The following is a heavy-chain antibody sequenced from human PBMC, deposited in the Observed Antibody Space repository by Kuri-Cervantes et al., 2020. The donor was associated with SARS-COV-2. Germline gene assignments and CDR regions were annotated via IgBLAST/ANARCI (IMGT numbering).Heavy chain of an antibody. V-gene: IGHV4-34*01. D-gene: IGHD3-10*01. J-gene: IGHJ4*02. CDR2: INHSGST. Sequence: SETLSLTCAVYGGSFSGYKWNWFRQSPGKGLEWIGEINHSGSTSYNPSLKSPVTISVDTSKNQFSLKRCSVTAADTAVYCCASVPGIGYYFDYWGQGTLVTVSS. CDR1: GGSFSGYK. CDR3: ASVPGIGYYFDY.